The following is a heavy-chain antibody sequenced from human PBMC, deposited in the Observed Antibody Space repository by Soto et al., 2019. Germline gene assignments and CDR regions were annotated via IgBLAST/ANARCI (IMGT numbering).Heavy chain of an antibody. Sequence: SETLSLTCAVSGGSISSGGYSWSWIRQPPGKGLEWIGYIYHSGSTYYNPSLKSRVTISVDRSKNQFSLKLSSVTAADTAVYYCARDPSAIQLGSGMDVWGQGTTVTVSS. CDR1: GGSISSGGYS. CDR3: ARDPSAIQLGSGMDV. D-gene: IGHD5-18*01. CDR2: IYHSGST. V-gene: IGHV4-30-2*01. J-gene: IGHJ6*02.